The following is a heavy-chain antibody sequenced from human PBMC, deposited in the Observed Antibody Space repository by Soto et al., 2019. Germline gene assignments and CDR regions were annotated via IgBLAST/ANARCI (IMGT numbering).Heavy chain of an antibody. CDR2: IYHTGST. V-gene: IGHV4-38-2*02. CDR1: DYSLSRADY. Sequence: PSETLSLTSSVYDYSLSRADYWALMRQPPVKGLEWIGYIYHTGSTYYSPSLRGRVTISIDTSKNQFSLTLPSVTAADTAVYYCARGTTRRDWFDPWGQGTLVTVSS. J-gene: IGHJ5*02. CDR3: ARGTTRRDWFDP.